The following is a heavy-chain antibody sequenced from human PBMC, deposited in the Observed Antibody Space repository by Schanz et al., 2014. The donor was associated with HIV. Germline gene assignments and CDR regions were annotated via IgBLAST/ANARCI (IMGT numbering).Heavy chain of an antibody. CDR3: AKDQRGDPLYYYYGMDV. CDR1: GFTFSSYG. CDR2: ISYDGSNK. J-gene: IGHJ6*02. D-gene: IGHD2-21*02. Sequence: VQLVESGGGLVKPGGSLRLSCAGSGFTFSSYGMHWVRQAPGKGLEWVAVISYDGSNKYYADSVKGRFTISRDNSKNTLYLQMNSLRAEDTAVYYCAKDQRGDPLYYYYGMDVWGQGTTVTVSS. V-gene: IGHV3-30*18.